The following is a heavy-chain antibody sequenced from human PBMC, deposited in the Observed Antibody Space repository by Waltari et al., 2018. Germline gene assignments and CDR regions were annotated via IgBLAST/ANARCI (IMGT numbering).Heavy chain of an antibody. V-gene: IGHV4-61*02. CDR2: IYTSGST. CDR1: GGSISSGSYY. J-gene: IGHJ4*02. Sequence: QEQLQESGPGLVKPSQTLSLTCTVSGGSISSGSYYWSWIRQPAGKGLEWIGRIYTSGSTNYNPSLKSRVTISVDTSKNQFSLKLSSVTAADTAVYYCARSGDGDYPPFFDYWGQGTLVTVSS. CDR3: ARSGDGDYPPFFDY. D-gene: IGHD4-17*01.